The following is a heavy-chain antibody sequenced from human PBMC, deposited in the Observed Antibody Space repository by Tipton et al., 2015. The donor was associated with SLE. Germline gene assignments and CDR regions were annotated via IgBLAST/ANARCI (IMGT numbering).Heavy chain of an antibody. D-gene: IGHD5-12*01. J-gene: IGHJ4*02. CDR2: IFSGGTT. Sequence: SLRLSCAVSGFTVSRYYMSWVRQAPGKGLEWVSVIFSGGTTYYNPSLKSRVSFSIDTSKHQFSLKLNSVTAADTAVYYCARRHYSGPFDSWGQGTLVTVSS. V-gene: IGHV3-53*01. CDR1: GFTVSRYY. CDR3: ARRHYSGPFDS.